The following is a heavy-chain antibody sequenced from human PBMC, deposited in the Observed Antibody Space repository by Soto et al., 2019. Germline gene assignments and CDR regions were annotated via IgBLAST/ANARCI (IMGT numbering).Heavy chain of an antibody. V-gene: IGHV1-46*01. Sequence: ASVKVSCKASGYTFTSYYMHWVRQAPGQGLEWMGIINPSGGGTSYAQKFQGRVTMTRDTSTSTVYMELSSLRSEDTAVYYCARQRFLGWFVPPFDPWGQGTLVTVSS. CDR1: GYTFTSYY. D-gene: IGHD3-3*01. CDR2: INPSGGGT. J-gene: IGHJ5*02. CDR3: ARQRFLGWFVPPFDP.